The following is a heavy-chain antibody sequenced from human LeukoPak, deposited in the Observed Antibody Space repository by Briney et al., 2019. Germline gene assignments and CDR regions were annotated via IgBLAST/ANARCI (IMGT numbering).Heavy chain of an antibody. V-gene: IGHV3-23*01. J-gene: IGHJ3*02. CDR3: AKARSGGYYSGAFDI. CDR2: ISGSGGST. CDR1: GFSFSSYA. D-gene: IGHD3-22*01. Sequence: GGSLRLSCAASGFSFSSYAMSWVRQAPGKGLEWVSAISGSGGSTYYADSVKGRLTISRDNSKNTLYLQMNSLRVEDTAVYYCAKARSGGYYSGAFDIWGQGTMVTVSS.